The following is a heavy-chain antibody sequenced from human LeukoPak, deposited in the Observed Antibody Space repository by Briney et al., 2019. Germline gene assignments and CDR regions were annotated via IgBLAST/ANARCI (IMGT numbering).Heavy chain of an antibody. CDR1: GFTFSSYG. CDR3: ARDLLEGGNPWGFFDS. V-gene: IGHV3-33*01. CDR2: IWYDGSNT. J-gene: IGHJ4*02. D-gene: IGHD4-23*01. Sequence: GGSLPLSCAASGFTFSSYGMHWVRQAPGKGLEWVAIIWYDGSNTYYADSVKGRFTISRDKSKNALYLQMNSLRAEDTAVYYCARDLLEGGNPWGFFDSRGPGNPGTVSS.